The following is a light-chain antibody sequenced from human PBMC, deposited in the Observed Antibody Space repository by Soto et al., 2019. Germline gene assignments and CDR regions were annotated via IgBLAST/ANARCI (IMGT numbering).Light chain of an antibody. CDR3: SSYTTSTTLYV. CDR1: SSDVGGYNY. V-gene: IGLV2-14*01. J-gene: IGLJ1*01. Sequence: QSALTQPASVSGSPGQSITISCTGTSSDVGGYNYVSWYQQHPGEAPKLLICEVSNRPSGVSNRFSGSKSGNTASLIISGLQPEDEADYYCSSYTTSTTLYVFGTGTKVTVL. CDR2: EVS.